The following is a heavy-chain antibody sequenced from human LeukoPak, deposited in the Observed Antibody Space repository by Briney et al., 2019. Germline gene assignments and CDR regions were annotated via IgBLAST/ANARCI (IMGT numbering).Heavy chain of an antibody. CDR3: SRSTGGLDS. CDR2: VSSSGTT. CDR1: GVSIRSGESY. Sequence: SETLSLTCTVSGVSIRSGESYWGWIRQPPGKGLEWIACVSSSGTTYYNPSLKSRVSISLDTSGNQLSLKLSSVTAADTAVYYCSRSTGGLDSWGRGTLVSVSS. J-gene: IGHJ4*02. V-gene: IGHV4-30-4*01. D-gene: IGHD2-8*02.